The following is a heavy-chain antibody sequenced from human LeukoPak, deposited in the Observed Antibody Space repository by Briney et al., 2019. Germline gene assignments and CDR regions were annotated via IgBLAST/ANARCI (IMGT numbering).Heavy chain of an antibody. CDR2: ISYDGSNK. J-gene: IGHJ4*02. D-gene: IGHD1-7*01. CDR3: ARPQNWSYRAPFDY. CDR1: GLIVTGSW. Sequence: GSLRLSCAASGLIVTGSWMNWIRQAPGKGLEWVAVISYDGSNKYYADSVKGRFTISRDNSKNTLYLQMNSLRAEDTAVYYCARPQNWSYRAPFDYWGQGTLVTVSS. V-gene: IGHV3-30*19.